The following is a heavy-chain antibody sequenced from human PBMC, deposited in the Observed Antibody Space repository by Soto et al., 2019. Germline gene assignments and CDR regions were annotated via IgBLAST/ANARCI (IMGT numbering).Heavy chain of an antibody. D-gene: IGHD5-12*01. CDR2: VYYSGTT. J-gene: IGHJ4*02. V-gene: IGHV4-61*01. CDR1: GGSVSNKTYY. Sequence: SDTLSLTCSFSGGSVSNKTYYWSWIRQPPGKRLEWIGYVYYSGTTNYNPSLKSRVTISVDLSKNQFSLRLSSVTTADTAVYFCASDRSDGYKRYFECWGQGTQVTVSS. CDR3: ASDRSDGYKRYFEC.